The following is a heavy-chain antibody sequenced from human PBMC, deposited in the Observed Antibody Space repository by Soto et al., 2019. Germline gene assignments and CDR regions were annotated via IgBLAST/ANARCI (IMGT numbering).Heavy chain of an antibody. CDR3: ARGGDVNPNAFDI. CDR2: SIPIFGTA. Sequence: SVKVSCKASGGTFSSYAISWVRQAPGEGLEWMGGSIPIFGTANYAQKFQGRVTMTADKSTARAYMELSSLRSEDTAVYYCARGGDVNPNAFDICGQGKMVTVSS. D-gene: IGHD7-27*01. CDR1: GGTFSSYA. V-gene: IGHV1-69*06. J-gene: IGHJ3*02.